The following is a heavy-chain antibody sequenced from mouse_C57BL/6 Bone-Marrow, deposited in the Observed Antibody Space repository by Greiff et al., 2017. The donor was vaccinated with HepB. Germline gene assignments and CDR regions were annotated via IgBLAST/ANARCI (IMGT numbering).Heavy chain of an antibody. Sequence: QVQLQQSGAELAKPGASVKLSCKASGYTFTSYWMHWVKQRPGQGLEWIGYINPSSGYTKYNQKFKDKAKLTADKSSSTAYMQLSSLTYEDSAVYYCARQGLRRGTYYFDYWGQGTTLTVSS. CDR3: ARQGLRRGTYYFDY. V-gene: IGHV1-7*01. D-gene: IGHD2-4*01. CDR1: GYTFTSYW. CDR2: INPSSGYT. J-gene: IGHJ2*01.